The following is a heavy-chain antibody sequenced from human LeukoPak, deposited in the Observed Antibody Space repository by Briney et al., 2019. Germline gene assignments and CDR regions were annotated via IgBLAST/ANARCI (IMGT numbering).Heavy chain of an antibody. CDR3: AVTTRYYDSSGYLTYFDY. CDR2: ISSSSSYI. D-gene: IGHD3-22*01. J-gene: IGHJ4*02. Sequence: GGSLRLSCAPSGFTFSSYSMNWVRQAPGKGLEWVSSISSSSSYIYYADSVKGRFTISRDNAKNSLYLQMNSLRAEDTAVYYCAVTTRYYDSSGYLTYFDYWGQGTLVTVSS. V-gene: IGHV3-21*01. CDR1: GFTFSSYS.